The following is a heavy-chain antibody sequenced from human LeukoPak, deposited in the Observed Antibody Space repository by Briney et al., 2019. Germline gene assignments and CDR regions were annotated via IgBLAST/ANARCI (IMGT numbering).Heavy chain of an antibody. D-gene: IGHD5-18*01. V-gene: IGHV3-7*01. J-gene: IGHJ3*02. Sequence: PGGSLRLSCAASGFTFSSYWMSWVRQAPGKGLEWVANIKQDGSEKYYVDSVKGRFTISRDNAKNSLYLQMNSLRAEDTAVYYCARTPDTARGAFDIWGQGTMVTVSS. CDR3: ARTPDTARGAFDI. CDR1: GFTFSSYW. CDR2: IKQDGSEK.